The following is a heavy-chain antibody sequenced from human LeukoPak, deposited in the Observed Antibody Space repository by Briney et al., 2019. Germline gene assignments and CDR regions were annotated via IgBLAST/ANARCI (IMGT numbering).Heavy chain of an antibody. V-gene: IGHV3-30-3*01. CDR2: ISYDGSNK. J-gene: IGHJ4*02. Sequence: GGSLRLSCAASGFTFSSYAIHWVRQAPGKGLEWVAVISYDGSNKYYADSVKGRFTISRDNSKNTLYLQMNSLRAEDTAVYYCARDPPDCGGDCYFDYWGQGTLVTVSS. D-gene: IGHD2-21*02. CDR3: ARDPPDCGGDCYFDY. CDR1: GFTFSSYA.